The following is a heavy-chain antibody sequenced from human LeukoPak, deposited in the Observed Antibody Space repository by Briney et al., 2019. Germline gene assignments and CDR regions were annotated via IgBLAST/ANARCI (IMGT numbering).Heavy chain of an antibody. J-gene: IGHJ3*02. CDR2: IYYSGST. CDR1: GGSISSYY. Sequence: PSETLSLTCTVSGGSISSYYWSWIRQPPGKGLEWIGYIYYSGSTNYNPSLKSRVTISVDTSKNQFSLKLSSVTAADTAVYYCAREVSSGYYYGEAFDIWGQGTMVTVSS. D-gene: IGHD3-22*01. V-gene: IGHV4-59*01. CDR3: AREVSSGYYYGEAFDI.